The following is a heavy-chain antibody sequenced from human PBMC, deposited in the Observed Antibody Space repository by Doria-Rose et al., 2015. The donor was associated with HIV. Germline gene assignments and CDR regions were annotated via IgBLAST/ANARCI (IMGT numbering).Heavy chain of an antibody. CDR1: GVSLSSPGMG. Sequence: SGPVLVKPTETLTLTCTVSGVSLSSPGMGVSWIRQPPGKALEWLANIFSDDERSYKTSLKSRLNISMSTSKSQVVLTMTDMDPVDTATYYCARIKSSRWYHKYYYDFWGQGTLVIVSA. V-gene: IGHV2-26*01. D-gene: IGHD6-13*01. J-gene: IGHJ4*02. CDR2: IFSDDER. CDR3: ARIKSSRWYHKYYYDF.